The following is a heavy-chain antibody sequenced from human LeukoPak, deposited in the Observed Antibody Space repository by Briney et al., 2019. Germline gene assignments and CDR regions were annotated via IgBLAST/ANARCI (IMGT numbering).Heavy chain of an antibody. Sequence: GASVKVSCKASGYTFTGYYIHWVRQAPGQGLEWMGWINPNSGNTGYAQKFQGRVTMTRNTSISTAYMELSSLRSEDTAVYYCARMRSSRRTHNWFDPWGQGTLVTVSS. V-gene: IGHV1-8*02. CDR1: GYTFTGYY. J-gene: IGHJ5*02. CDR2: INPNSGNT. CDR3: ARMRSSRRTHNWFDP. D-gene: IGHD6-13*01.